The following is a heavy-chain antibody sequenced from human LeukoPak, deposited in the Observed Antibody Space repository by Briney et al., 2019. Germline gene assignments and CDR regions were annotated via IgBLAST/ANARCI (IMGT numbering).Heavy chain of an antibody. CDR2: TNPNSGGT. D-gene: IGHD6-13*01. V-gene: IGHV1-2*02. CDR3: ARVKLYSSSWYGPDY. Sequence: ASVKVSCKASGYTFTGYYMHWVRQAPGQGLEWMGWTNPNSGGTNYAQKFQGRVTMTRDTSISTAYMELSRLRSDDTAVYYCARVKLYSSSWYGPDYWGQGTLVTVSS. J-gene: IGHJ4*02. CDR1: GYTFTGYY.